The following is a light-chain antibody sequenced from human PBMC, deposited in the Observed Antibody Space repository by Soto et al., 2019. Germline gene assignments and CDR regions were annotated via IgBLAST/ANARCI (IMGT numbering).Light chain of an antibody. J-gene: IGKJ3*01. Sequence: EIVLTQSPATLSLSPGERATLSCRASQSVSTNYLACYQQRPGQAPRLLIFGASYRATGIPDRFSRSGSGTDFPLTISRLEPEDFAVYYSQHYSSCPPEFTLGPGTNVDS. CDR3: QHYSSCPPEFT. V-gene: IGKV3-20*01. CDR2: GAS. CDR1: QSVSTNY.